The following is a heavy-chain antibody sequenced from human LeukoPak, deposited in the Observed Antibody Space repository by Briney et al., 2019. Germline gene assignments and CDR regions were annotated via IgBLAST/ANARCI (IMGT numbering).Heavy chain of an antibody. CDR2: INTNTGNP. CDR1: GYTFTSYA. V-gene: IGHV7-4-1*02. CDR3: ARVFYGSGSYSLDP. Sequence: ASVKVSCKASGYTFTSYAMNWVRQAPGQGLEWMGWINTNTGNPTYAQGFTGRFVFSLDTSVSTAYLQISSLKAEDTAVYYCARVFYGSGSYSLDPWGQGTLVTVSS. D-gene: IGHD3-10*01. J-gene: IGHJ5*02.